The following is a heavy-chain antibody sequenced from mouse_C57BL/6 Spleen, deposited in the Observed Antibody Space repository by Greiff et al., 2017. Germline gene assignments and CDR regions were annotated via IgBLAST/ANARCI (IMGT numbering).Heavy chain of an antibody. CDR1: GYTFTSYW. CDR2: IYPGSGST. V-gene: IGHV1-55*01. Sequence: QVQLQQSGAELVKPGASVKMSCTASGYTFTSYWITWVKQRPGQGLEWIGDIYPGSGSTNYNEKFKSKATLTVATSSSTAYMQLSSLTSEDSAVYYGARKGIYYDYDQGAWFAYWGQGTLVTVSA. CDR3: ARKGIYYDYDQGAWFAY. J-gene: IGHJ3*01. D-gene: IGHD2-4*01.